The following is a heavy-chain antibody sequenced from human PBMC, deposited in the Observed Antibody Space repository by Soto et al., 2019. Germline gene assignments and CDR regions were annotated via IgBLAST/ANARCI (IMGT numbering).Heavy chain of an antibody. CDR3: ARRDRGNCISTRCDDLVHYYADGMDV. J-gene: IGHJ6*01. CDR1: GGIFSSYA. CDR2: TIPIFETA. Sequence: QVQLVQSGAEVKKPGSSVKVSCKASGGIFSSYAINWVRQAPGQGLEWMGGTIPIFETANYAQKFQGRVTITADETTSTAYMELSSLRSEDTAVYYCARRDRGNCISTRCDDLVHYYADGMDVW. V-gene: IGHV1-69*12. D-gene: IGHD2-2*01.